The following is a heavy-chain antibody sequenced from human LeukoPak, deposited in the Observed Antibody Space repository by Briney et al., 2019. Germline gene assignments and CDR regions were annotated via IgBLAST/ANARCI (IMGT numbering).Heavy chain of an antibody. Sequence: ASVKVSCKASGGTFSSYAISWVRQAPGQGLEWMGGFDPEDGETIYAQKFQGRVTMTEDTSTDTAYMELSSLRSEDTAVYYCATDDRIAAAGTREYFQHWGQGTLVTVSS. V-gene: IGHV1-24*01. D-gene: IGHD6-13*01. CDR1: GGTFSSYA. CDR3: ATDDRIAAAGTREYFQH. CDR2: FDPEDGET. J-gene: IGHJ1*01.